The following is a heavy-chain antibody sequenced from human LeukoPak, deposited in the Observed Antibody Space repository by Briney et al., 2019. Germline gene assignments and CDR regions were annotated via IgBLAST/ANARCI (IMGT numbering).Heavy chain of an antibody. CDR2: ISAYNGNT. V-gene: IGHV1-18*01. J-gene: IGHJ4*02. CDR1: GYTFTSYG. D-gene: IGHD6-19*01. CDR3: ARDPGSSGWRDFDY. Sequence: ASVKVSCKASGYTFTSYGISWVRQAPGQGLEWMGWISAYNGNTNYALKLQGRVTMTTDTSTSTAYMELRSLRSDDTAVYYCARDPGSSGWRDFDYWGQGTLVTVSS.